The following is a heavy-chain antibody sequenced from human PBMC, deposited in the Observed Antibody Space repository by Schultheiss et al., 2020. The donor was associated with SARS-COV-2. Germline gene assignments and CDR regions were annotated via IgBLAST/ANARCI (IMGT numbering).Heavy chain of an antibody. V-gene: IGHV3-30*03. CDR2: ISYDGSNK. D-gene: IGHD1-26*01. J-gene: IGHJ4*02. CDR1: GFTFSSYG. Sequence: GGSLRLSCAASGFTFSSYGMHWVRQAPGKGLEWVAVISYDGSNKYYADSVKGRFTISRDNSKNTLYLQMNSLRAEDTAVYYCARDLSPVGATTIDYWGQGTLVTVSS. CDR3: ARDLSPVGATTIDY.